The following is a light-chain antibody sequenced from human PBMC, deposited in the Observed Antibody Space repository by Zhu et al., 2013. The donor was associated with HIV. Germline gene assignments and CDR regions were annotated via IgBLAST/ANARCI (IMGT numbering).Light chain of an antibody. CDR1: QSVNSNF. CDR2: GAS. CDR3: QQYGKSPLT. J-gene: IGKJ4*01. V-gene: IGKV3-20*01. Sequence: EIVLTQSPGTLSLSPGDTATLSCRASQSVNSNFLAWYQQKRGQAPRLLIHGASTRATGIADRFSGSGSGTDFTLSISSLEPEDFAVYYCQQYGKSPLTFGGGTTVEIK.